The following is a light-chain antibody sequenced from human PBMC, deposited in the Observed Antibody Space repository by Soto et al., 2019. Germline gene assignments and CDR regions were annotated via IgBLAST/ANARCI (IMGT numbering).Light chain of an antibody. Sequence: IVMTQSPSTLSVSPGERATLSCRASQSVSSNLAWYQQKPGQAPRLLIYGASTRATGIPARFSGSGSGTEFTLTISSLQSEDFAVYYCQQHNNWLLTFGGGTKVDIK. CDR1: QSVSSN. CDR3: QQHNNWLLT. J-gene: IGKJ4*01. CDR2: GAS. V-gene: IGKV3-15*01.